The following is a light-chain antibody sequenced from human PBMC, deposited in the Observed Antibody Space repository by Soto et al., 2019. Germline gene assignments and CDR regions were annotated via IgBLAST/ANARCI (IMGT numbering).Light chain of an antibody. CDR1: QDINSW. CDR3: QQGSNFPFT. CDR2: AAS. Sequence: DIQMTQSPASVSASVGDRVTITCRASQDINSWLAWYQQKPGIAPKLVISAASTLESGVPSRFSGCGSGTDFTLTISSLQPEDFATYYCQQGSNFPFTFGGGTKVQ. V-gene: IGKV1-12*02. J-gene: IGKJ4*01.